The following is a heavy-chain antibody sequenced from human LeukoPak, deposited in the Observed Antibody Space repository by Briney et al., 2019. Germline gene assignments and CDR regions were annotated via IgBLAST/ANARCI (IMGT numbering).Heavy chain of an antibody. J-gene: IGHJ4*02. D-gene: IGHD1-26*01. Sequence: PGGSLRLSCAASGFTLSTHGMHWVRQAPGKGLEGVAGMWYDGSREDYADSVKGRFTISRDMSKNTLNLQMNSLRVEDTAMFYCARDLSFGSLDFRGQGTLVTVSS. CDR1: GFTLSTHG. CDR2: MWYDGSRE. CDR3: ARDLSFGSLDF. V-gene: IGHV3-33*01.